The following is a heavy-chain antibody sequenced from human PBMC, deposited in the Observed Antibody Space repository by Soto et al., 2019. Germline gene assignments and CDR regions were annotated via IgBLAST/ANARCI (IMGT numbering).Heavy chain of an antibody. CDR1: GYTFTSYA. V-gene: IGHV1-3*01. CDR2: INAGNGNT. CDR3: ARDRGFGELTNWFDP. J-gene: IGHJ5*02. D-gene: IGHD3-10*01. Sequence: ASVKVSCKASGYTFTSYAMHWVRQAPGQRLEWMGWINAGNGNTKYSQKFQGRVTITRDTSASTAYMELSSLRSEDTAVYYCARDRGFGELTNWFDPWGQGTLVTVSS.